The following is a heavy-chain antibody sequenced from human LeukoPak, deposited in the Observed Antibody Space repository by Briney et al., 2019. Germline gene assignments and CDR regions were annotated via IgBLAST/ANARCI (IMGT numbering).Heavy chain of an antibody. CDR3: ASDRGSGWFDY. CDR1: GGSIRDYY. J-gene: IGHJ4*02. D-gene: IGHD6-19*01. V-gene: IGHV4-4*07. CDR2: IQTSGNT. Sequence: SETLSLTCTVSGGSIRDYYWNSIRQPAGKGLEWVGRIQTSGNTNYSPSLKSRITISVDRSKNQVSLKLSSVTAADTAVYYCASDRGSGWFDYWGQGTLVTVSS.